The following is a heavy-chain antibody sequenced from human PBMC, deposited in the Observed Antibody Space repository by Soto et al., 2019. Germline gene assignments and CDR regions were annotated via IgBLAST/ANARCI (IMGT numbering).Heavy chain of an antibody. Sequence: EVQLVESGGGLVQPGGSLRLSCAVSEFTVSSNYMTWVRQAPGKGLEWVSVIYPGGTTYYAESVKGRFTISRDDSKDTMFLQMNSLRAEDTAVYYCARVQGATYDSGPYWGQGTLVTVSS. CDR2: IYPGGTT. D-gene: IGHD3-10*01. CDR1: EFTVSSNY. CDR3: ARVQGATYDSGPY. J-gene: IGHJ4*02. V-gene: IGHV3-66*01.